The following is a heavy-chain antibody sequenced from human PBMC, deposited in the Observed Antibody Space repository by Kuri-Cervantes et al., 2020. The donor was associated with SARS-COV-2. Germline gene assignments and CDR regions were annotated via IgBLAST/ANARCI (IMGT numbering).Heavy chain of an antibody. J-gene: IGHJ6*02. CDR3: ARASVRGIIITYHSYGMDV. V-gene: IGHV1-2*04. D-gene: IGHD3-10*01. CDR2: INPNSGGT. Sequence: ASVKVSCKASGYTFTGYYIHWVRQAPGKGLEGMGWINPNSGGTNYAQKFQGWVTMTRDTSISTAYMELSRLRSDDTAVYYCARASVRGIIITYHSYGMDVWGQGTTVTVSS. CDR1: GYTFTGYY.